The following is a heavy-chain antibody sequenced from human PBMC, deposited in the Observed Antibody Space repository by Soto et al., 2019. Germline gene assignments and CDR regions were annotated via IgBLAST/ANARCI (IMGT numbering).Heavy chain of an antibody. CDR3: ARLSPGQQLVSYYFDY. CDR2: INHSGST. D-gene: IGHD6-13*01. V-gene: IGHV4-34*01. J-gene: IGHJ4*02. Sequence: PSETISLTCAAYGGTFCGYFCSGIRQPPGKGLEWIGEINHSGSTDYNPSLKSRVTISVDTSKNQFSLKLSSVTAADTAVYYCARLSPGQQLVSYYFDYWGQGTLVTVSS. CDR1: GGTFCGYF.